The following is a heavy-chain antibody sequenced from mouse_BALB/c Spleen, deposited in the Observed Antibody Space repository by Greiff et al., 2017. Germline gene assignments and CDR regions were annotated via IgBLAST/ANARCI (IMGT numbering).Heavy chain of an antibody. CDR2: INPSSGYT. CDR1: GYTFTSYT. Sequence: VQLQQSAAELARPGASVKMSCKASGYTFTSYTMHWVKQRPGQGLEWIGYINPSSGYTEYNQKFKDKTTLTADKSSSTAYMQLSSLTSEDSAVYYCARSSGYGYGYFDVWGAGTTVTVSS. CDR3: ARSSGYGYGYFDV. D-gene: IGHD1-1*02. J-gene: IGHJ1*01. V-gene: IGHV1-4*02.